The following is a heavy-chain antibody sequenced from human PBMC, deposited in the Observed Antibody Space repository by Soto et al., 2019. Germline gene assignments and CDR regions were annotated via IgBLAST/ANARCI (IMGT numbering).Heavy chain of an antibody. D-gene: IGHD6-19*01. V-gene: IGHV5-51*01. J-gene: IGHJ4*01. Sequence: SLKISCKGSGYFFSRHGIXXVRQMPSKGLEWIGFIYPGDSDTKYSPSFQGQVTISADKSITPAYLEWHSLKASDSAIYYCTRVPLAGPGTRGVFDSWGXGTXVTVSS. CDR2: IYPGDSDT. CDR3: TRVPLAGPGTRGVFDS. CDR1: GYFFSRHG.